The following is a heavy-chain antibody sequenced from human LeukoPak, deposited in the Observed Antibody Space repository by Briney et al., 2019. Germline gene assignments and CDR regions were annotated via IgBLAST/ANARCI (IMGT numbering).Heavy chain of an antibody. Sequence: GTSVKVSCKASGSTFTSSAMQWVRQARGQRLEWIGWIVVGSGNTNYAQKFQERVTITRDMSTSTAYMELSSLRSEDTAVYYCAADTAMGITVYWGQGTLVTVSS. D-gene: IGHD5-18*01. CDR1: GSTFTSSA. CDR2: IVVGSGNT. CDR3: AADTAMGITVY. J-gene: IGHJ4*02. V-gene: IGHV1-58*02.